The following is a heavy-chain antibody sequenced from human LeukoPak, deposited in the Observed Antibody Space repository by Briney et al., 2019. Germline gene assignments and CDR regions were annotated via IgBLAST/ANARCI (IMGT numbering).Heavy chain of an antibody. D-gene: IGHD6-13*01. Sequence: PGGSLRLSWAASGFTFSSYGMHWVRQARGKGLEWVAVISYDGSNKYYADSVKGRFTISRDNSKNTLYLQMNSLGAEDTAVYYCARDGSGIAAAYIEYWGQGTLVTVSS. CDR3: ARDGSGIAAAYIEY. CDR1: GFTFSSYG. J-gene: IGHJ4*02. V-gene: IGHV3-30*03. CDR2: ISYDGSNK.